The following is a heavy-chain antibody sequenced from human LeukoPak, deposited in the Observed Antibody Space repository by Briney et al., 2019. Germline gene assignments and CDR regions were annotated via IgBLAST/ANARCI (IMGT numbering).Heavy chain of an antibody. CDR3: ARLFTRAWEYRYGMDV. V-gene: IGHV4-39*01. D-gene: IGHD1-26*01. J-gene: IGHJ6*02. CDR1: GGSIRTDGSY. CDR2: IYIDGIT. Sequence: SGSLTLTCTVSGGSIRTDGSYWARIRPPQGEGLEWIGSIYIDGITHYNSSLQSRVTLSIDTSKNQFSLRLTSVTAADTAVFYCARLFTRAWEYRYGMDVWGQGTAVTVSS.